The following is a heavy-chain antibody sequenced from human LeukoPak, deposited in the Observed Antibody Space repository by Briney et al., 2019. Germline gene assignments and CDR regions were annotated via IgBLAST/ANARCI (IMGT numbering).Heavy chain of an antibody. D-gene: IGHD2-2*01. CDR3: ARDPAYCSSTSCSLGY. J-gene: IGHJ4*02. CDR1: GGTFSSYA. CDR2: IIPILGIA. Sequence: GASVKVSCKASGGTFSSYAISWVRQAPGQGLEWMGRIIPILGIANYAQKFQGRVTVTADKSTSTAYMELSSLRSEDTAVYYCARDPAYCSSTSCSLGYWGQGTLSPSPQ. V-gene: IGHV1-69*04.